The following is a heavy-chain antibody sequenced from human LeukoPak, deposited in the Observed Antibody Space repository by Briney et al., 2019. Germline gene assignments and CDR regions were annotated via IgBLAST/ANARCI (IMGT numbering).Heavy chain of an antibody. CDR3: ARDLVYGSGSCGH. CDR1: GFTFSNYW. Sequence: RGSLRFSCAATGFTFSNYWMQWVRQAPGKGLVWVSRINGEGGTSYADSVKGRFTISRDNAKNTVHLQMNSLRAEDTAVYYCARDLVYGSGSCGHWGQGTLVTVSS. CDR2: INGEGGT. V-gene: IGHV3-74*01. J-gene: IGHJ4*02. D-gene: IGHD3-10*01.